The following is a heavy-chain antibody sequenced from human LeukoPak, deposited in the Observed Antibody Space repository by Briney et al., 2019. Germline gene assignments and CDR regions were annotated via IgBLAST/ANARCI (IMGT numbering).Heavy chain of an antibody. D-gene: IGHD1-26*01. Sequence: GGSLRLSCAASGFTFSTYAMSWVRQAPGKGLDWVSTVGDGGRDTHYADSVKGRFTISRDDSNNTLYLQMNSLRADDTAVYYCARGLVVGGTGVWAFDIWGQGTMVTVSS. J-gene: IGHJ3*02. CDR3: ARGLVVGGTGVWAFDI. CDR1: GFTFSTYA. CDR2: VGDGGRDT. V-gene: IGHV3-23*01.